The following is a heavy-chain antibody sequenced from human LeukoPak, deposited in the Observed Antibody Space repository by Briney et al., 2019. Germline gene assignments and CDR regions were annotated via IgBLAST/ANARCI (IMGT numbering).Heavy chain of an antibody. CDR1: GYTFTSYA. D-gene: IGHD3-22*01. CDR3: ARDSWSYYDSSGYSYPDY. Sequence: ASVKVSCKASGYTFTSYAMNWVRQAPGQGLEWMGWINTNTGNPTYAQGFTGRFVLSLDTSVSTAYLQISSLKAEDTAVYYCARDSWSYYDSSGYSYPDYWGQGTLVTVSS. J-gene: IGHJ4*02. V-gene: IGHV7-4-1*02. CDR2: INTNTGNP.